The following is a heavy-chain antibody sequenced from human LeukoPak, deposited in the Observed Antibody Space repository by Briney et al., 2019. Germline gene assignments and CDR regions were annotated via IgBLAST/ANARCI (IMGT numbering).Heavy chain of an antibody. CDR3: ARDDPSGYYDSSGYYTLDY. Sequence: KTGGSLRLSCAASGLTFSSYSMNWVRQAPGKGLEWVSSISSSSSYIYYADSVKGRFTISRDNAKNSLYLQMNSLRAEDTAVYYCARDDPSGYYDSSGYYTLDYWGQGTLVTVSS. CDR1: GLTFSSYS. CDR2: ISSSSSYI. V-gene: IGHV3-21*01. D-gene: IGHD3-22*01. J-gene: IGHJ4*02.